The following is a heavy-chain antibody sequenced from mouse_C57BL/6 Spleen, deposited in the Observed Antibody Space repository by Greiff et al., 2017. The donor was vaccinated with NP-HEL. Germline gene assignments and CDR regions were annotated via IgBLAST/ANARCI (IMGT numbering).Heavy chain of an antibody. CDR3: ARSRGIYDYGGYFDV. J-gene: IGHJ1*03. Sequence: VQLQQSGPELVKPGDSVKISCKASGYSFTGYFMNWVMQSHGKSLEWIGRINPYNGDTFYNQKFKGKATLTVDKSSSTAHMELRSLTSEDSAVYYCARSRGIYDYGGYFDVWGTGTTVTVSS. CDR2: INPYNGDT. D-gene: IGHD1-1*01. CDR1: GYSFTGYF. V-gene: IGHV1-20*01.